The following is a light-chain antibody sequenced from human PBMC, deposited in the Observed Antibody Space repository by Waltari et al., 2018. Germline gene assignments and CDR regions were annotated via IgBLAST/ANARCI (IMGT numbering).Light chain of an antibody. V-gene: IGLV2-14*01. Sequence: QSVLTPPASVSGSPGQSITISCTGTNRDVGGYTYVSWYQQYPGKAPRLMIYDVTKRPSGVSNRFSGSKSGNTASLTISGLQAEDKADYYCSSYTSSGTLRIFGGGTKVTAL. CDR1: NRDVGGYTY. CDR2: DVT. CDR3: SSYTSSGTLRI. J-gene: IGLJ2*01.